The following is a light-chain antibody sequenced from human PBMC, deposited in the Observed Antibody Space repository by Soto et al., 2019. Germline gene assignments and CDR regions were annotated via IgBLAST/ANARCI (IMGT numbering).Light chain of an antibody. CDR3: CSFAPRSTLI. V-gene: IGLV2-23*01. J-gene: IGLJ2*01. CDR1: SSDVGSYNL. CDR2: EGG. Sequence: QSALTQPASVSGSPGQSITISCTGTSSDVGSYNLVSWYQQHPGKAPKLMIYEGGKRPSGASNRFYGSKSGNMASLTISGLQAEDEADYYCCSFAPRSTLIFGGGTKLTVL.